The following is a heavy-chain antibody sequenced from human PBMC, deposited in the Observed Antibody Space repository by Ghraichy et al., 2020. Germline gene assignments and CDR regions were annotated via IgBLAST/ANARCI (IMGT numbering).Heavy chain of an antibody. J-gene: IGHJ4*02. CDR1: GLTFTRSA. CDR3: AADVDCSSTSCYPWKFDY. D-gene: IGHD2-2*01. V-gene: IGHV1-58*01. Sequence: NISCKASGLTFTRSAVQWVRQARGQRLEWIGWIVVGRGNTNYAQKFQERVTLIRDMSTSTAYMDLSSLRSEDTAVYYCAADVDCSSTSCYPWKFDYWGQGTLVTVSS. CDR2: IVVGRGNT.